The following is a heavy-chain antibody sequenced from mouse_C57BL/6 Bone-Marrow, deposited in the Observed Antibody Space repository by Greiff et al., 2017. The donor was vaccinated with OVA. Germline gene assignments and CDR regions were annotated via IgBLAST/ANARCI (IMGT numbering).Heavy chain of an antibody. J-gene: IGHJ2*01. V-gene: IGHV1-15*01. CDR3: TRGWLLRSRLYYFDY. CDR1: GYTFTDYE. Sequence: QVQLQQSGAELVRPGASVTLSCKASGYTFTDYEMHWVKQTPVHGLEWIGAIDPETGGTAYNQKFKGKAILTADKSSSTAYMELRSLTSEDSAVYYCTRGWLLRSRLYYFDYWGQGTTLTVSS. D-gene: IGHD2-3*01. CDR2: IDPETGGT.